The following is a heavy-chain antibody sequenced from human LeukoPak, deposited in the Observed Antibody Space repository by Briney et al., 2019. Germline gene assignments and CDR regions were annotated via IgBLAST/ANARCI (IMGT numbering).Heavy chain of an antibody. CDR1: RFTFSSYA. V-gene: IGHV3-23*01. J-gene: IGHJ4*02. CDR3: AKDPVVYHGGSGWHYFDY. D-gene: IGHD6-19*01. Sequence: PGGSLRLSCAASRFTFSSYAMCWVRQAPGRGLEWVATIGGTGDRTYYADSVKGRFTISRDNSMDTLFLQMNSLKGEDTAVYYCAKDPVVYHGGSGWHYFDYWGQGTLVTVSS. CDR2: IGGTGDRT.